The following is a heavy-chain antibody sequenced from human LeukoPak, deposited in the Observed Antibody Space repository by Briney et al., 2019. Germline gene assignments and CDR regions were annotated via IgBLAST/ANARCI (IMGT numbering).Heavy chain of an antibody. D-gene: IGHD6-19*01. J-gene: IGHJ5*02. CDR2: IYYSGST. CDR1: GGSISSANYY. Sequence: PSETLSLTCAVSGGSISSANYYWGWIRQPPGKGLEWIGSIYYSGSTYYNPSLKSRVTISVDTSKNQFSLKLSSVTAADTAVYYCARLTPRISSGWNDFDPWGQGTLVTVSS. CDR3: ARLTPRISSGWNDFDP. V-gene: IGHV4-39*01.